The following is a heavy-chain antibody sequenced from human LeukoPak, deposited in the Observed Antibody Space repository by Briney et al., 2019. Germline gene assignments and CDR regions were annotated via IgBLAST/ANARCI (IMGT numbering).Heavy chain of an antibody. J-gene: IGHJ4*02. CDR1: GGSISSSNW. Sequence: SETLSLTCAVSGGSISSSNWWSWVRQSPGQGLEWIGEIYHSGSTNYNPSLKSRVTISVDKSKNQFSLQLSSVTAADTAVYYCARGDYVWGTYRLWGQGTLVTVSS. CDR2: IYHSGST. D-gene: IGHD3-16*02. CDR3: ARGDYVWGTYRL. V-gene: IGHV4-4*02.